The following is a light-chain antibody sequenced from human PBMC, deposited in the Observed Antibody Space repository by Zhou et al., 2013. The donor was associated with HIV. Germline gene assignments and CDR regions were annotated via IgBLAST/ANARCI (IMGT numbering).Light chain of an antibody. CDR2: AAS. V-gene: IGKV1-39*01. J-gene: IGKJ2*01. CDR1: QSISTF. CDR3: QQSYTIPYS. Sequence: DIQMTQSPSSLSASVGDRVTITCRASQSISTFLNWYQHKPGRAPNLLIYAASTLQSGVPSRFSGSGSGTQFALTINSLQPEDSASYYCQQSYTIPYSFGPGDRSWRSN.